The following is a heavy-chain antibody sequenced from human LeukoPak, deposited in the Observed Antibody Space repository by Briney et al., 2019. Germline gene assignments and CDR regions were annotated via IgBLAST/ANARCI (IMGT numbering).Heavy chain of an antibody. J-gene: IGHJ6*02. V-gene: IGHV4-39*01. Sequence: SETLSLTCTVSGGSISSSSYYWGWIRQPPGKGLEWIGSIYYSGSTYYNPSLKSRVTISVDTSKNQFSPKLSSVTAADTAVYYCARRYCSSTSCYGDYGMDVWGQGTTVTVSS. CDR1: GGSISSSSYY. CDR3: ARRYCSSTSCYGDYGMDV. CDR2: IYYSGST. D-gene: IGHD2-2*01.